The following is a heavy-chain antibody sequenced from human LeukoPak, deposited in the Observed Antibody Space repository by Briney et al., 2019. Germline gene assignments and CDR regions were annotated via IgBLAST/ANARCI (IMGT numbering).Heavy chain of an antibody. Sequence: ASVKVSCKASGGTFSSYAISWVRQAPGQGLEWMGRIIPILGIANYAQKFQGRVTITADKSTSTAYMELSSLRSEDTAVYYCARGGYCGGDCYEGDAFDIWGQGTMATVSS. D-gene: IGHD2-21*02. CDR1: GGTFSSYA. V-gene: IGHV1-69*04. CDR2: IIPILGIA. CDR3: ARGGYCGGDCYEGDAFDI. J-gene: IGHJ3*02.